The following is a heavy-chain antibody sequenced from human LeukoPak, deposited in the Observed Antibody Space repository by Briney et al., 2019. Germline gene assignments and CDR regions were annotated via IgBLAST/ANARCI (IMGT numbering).Heavy chain of an antibody. CDR1: GGSISSGGYS. CDR2: IYHSGST. D-gene: IGHD2-2*01. CDR3: ARASQLVDY. V-gene: IGHV4-30-2*01. J-gene: IGHJ4*02. Sequence: SETLSLTCAVSGGSISSGGYSWSWIRQPPGKGLEWIGYIYHSGSTYYNPSLKSRVTISVDRSKNQFSLKLSSVTAADTAVYYCARASQLVDYWGQGTLVTVSS.